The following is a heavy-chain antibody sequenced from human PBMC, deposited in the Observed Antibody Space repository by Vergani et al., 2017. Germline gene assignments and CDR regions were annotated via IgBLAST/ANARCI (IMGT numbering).Heavy chain of an antibody. CDR3: ARWGSITIPI. D-gene: IGHD3-9*01. J-gene: IGHJ4*02. CDR2: IYHSGGA. Sequence: QVQLQESGPGLVKPSETLSLTCTVSGGSITSSSYYWGWIRQPPGKGLEWIGNIYHSGGAYYNPSLKGRVTISVDTSKNQFSLKLSSVTAADTAVYYCARWGSITIPIWGQGTLVTVSS. V-gene: IGHV4-39*01. CDR1: GGSITSSSYY.